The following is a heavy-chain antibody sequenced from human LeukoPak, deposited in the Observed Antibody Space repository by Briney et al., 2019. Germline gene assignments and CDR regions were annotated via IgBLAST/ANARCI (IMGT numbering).Heavy chain of an antibody. D-gene: IGHD4-17*01. V-gene: IGHV1-46*01. CDR2: INPSGGST. CDR1: GYTFTSYY. Sequence: AAVTVSCKASGYTFTSYYMHWVRQAPGQGLDWMGIINPSGGSTSYAQKFQGRVTMTRDTSTSTVYMEPSSLRSEDMAVYNGPGATVIGQYYLDNWGQRTLFTVSS. CDR3: PGATVIGQYYLDN. J-gene: IGHJ4*02.